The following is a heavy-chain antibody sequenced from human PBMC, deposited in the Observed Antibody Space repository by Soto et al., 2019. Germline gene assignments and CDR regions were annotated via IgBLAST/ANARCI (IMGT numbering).Heavy chain of an antibody. D-gene: IGHD2-8*01. CDR1: GGTFSSYA. J-gene: IGHJ6*02. CDR2: IIPIFGTA. CDR3: ASGCTNGVCWAEDYYYYGMDV. Sequence: SVKVSCKASGGTFSSYAISWVRQAPGQGLEWMGGIIPIFGTANYAQKFQGRVTITADESTSTAYMELSSLRSEDTAVYYCASGCTNGVCWAEDYYYYGMDVWGQGPTVAVSS. V-gene: IGHV1-69*13.